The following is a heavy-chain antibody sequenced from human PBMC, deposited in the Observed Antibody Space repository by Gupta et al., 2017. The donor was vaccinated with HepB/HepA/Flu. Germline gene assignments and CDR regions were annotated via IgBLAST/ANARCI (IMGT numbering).Heavy chain of an antibody. J-gene: IGHJ4*02. Sequence: EVQLVEAGGGLVTPGGSLRLSCAASGLTFSTYGMNWVRQAPGKGLEWVSSISSSSSYIYYADSVKGRITISRHNAKNSLYLQINRLRAEDTAVYYCARAGDVTVAGTFDYWGQGTLVTVSS. D-gene: IGHD6-19*01. CDR2: ISSSSSYI. CDR3: ARAGDVTVAGTFDY. V-gene: IGHV3-21*01. CDR1: GLTFSTYG.